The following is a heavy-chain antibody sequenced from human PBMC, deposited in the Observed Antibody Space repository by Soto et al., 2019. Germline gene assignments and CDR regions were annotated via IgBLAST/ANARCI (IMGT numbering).Heavy chain of an antibody. V-gene: IGHV1-8*01. CDR3: ARDPNYFECWTGSYYYHVNAC. CDR1: GYTFTSDD. D-gene: IGHD3-3*01. J-gene: IGHJ6*02. CDR2: MNPNSGNT. Sequence: GASVKLSGKGSGYTFTSDDINWVRQATGQGLEWMGWMNPNSGNTGYAQKFQGRVTMTRNTSISTAYMELSSLRSEDTAVYSCARDPNYFECWTGSYYYHVNACWGQGTRVT.